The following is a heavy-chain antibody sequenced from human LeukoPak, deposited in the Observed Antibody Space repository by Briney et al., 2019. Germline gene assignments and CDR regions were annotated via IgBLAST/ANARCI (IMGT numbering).Heavy chain of an antibody. CDR3: AEDGNYYGSGSYFTN. CDR1: GFTFSSYG. Sequence: GRSLRLSCAASGFTFSSYGMHWVRQAPGKGLEWVAVISYDGSNKYYADSVKGRFTISRDNSKNTLYLQMNSLRAEDTAVYYCAEDGNYYGSGSYFTNWGQGTLVTVSS. D-gene: IGHD3-10*01. J-gene: IGHJ4*02. CDR2: ISYDGSNK. V-gene: IGHV3-30*18.